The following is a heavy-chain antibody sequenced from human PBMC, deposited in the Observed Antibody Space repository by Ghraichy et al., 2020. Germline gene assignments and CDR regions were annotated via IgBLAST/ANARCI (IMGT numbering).Heavy chain of an antibody. CDR2: ISYDGSNK. CDR1: GFTFSSYA. D-gene: IGHD5-24*01. V-gene: IGHV3-30*04. CDR3: ARVLEMATLGAFDY. Sequence: AGSLRLSCAASGFTFSSYAMHWVRQAPGKGLEWVAVISYDGSNKYYADSVKGRFTISRDNSKNTLYLQMNSLRAEDTAVYYCARVLEMATLGAFDYWGQGTLVTVSS. J-gene: IGHJ4*02.